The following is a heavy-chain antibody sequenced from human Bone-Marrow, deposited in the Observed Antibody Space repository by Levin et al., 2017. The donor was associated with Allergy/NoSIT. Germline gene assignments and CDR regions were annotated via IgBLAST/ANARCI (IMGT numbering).Heavy chain of an antibody. CDR1: GGSFSGFY. V-gene: IGHV4-34*01. CDR2: IIQTGTT. Sequence: ESLKISCAVSGGSFSGFYWSWLRQTPEKGLEWMGEIIQTGTTNYNPSLESRLTISAGPSRNQFSLTLTSVTAADTAVYYCARGGRLAARGSYFDFWGQGTLVTVSS. J-gene: IGHJ4*02. D-gene: IGHD6-6*01. CDR3: ARGGRLAARGSYFDF.